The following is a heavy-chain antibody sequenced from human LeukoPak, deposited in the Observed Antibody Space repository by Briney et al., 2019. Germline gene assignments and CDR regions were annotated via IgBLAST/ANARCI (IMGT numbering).Heavy chain of an antibody. D-gene: IGHD6-19*01. V-gene: IGHV3-30*02. J-gene: IGHJ4*02. CDR1: GFTLSRSN. CDR2: IRYDGGSE. CDR3: ARMTPVAGNSDS. Sequence: GGSLRLSCSSPGFTLSRSNMHWVRQTPGKGLEWVALIRYDGGSEYYAESVRGRFTISIDNNKNTLFLQMKSLRPEDTGLYYCARMTPVAGNSDSWGQGTLVTVSS.